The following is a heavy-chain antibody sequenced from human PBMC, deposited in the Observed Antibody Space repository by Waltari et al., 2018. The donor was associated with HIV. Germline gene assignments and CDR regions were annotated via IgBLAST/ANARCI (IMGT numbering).Heavy chain of an antibody. D-gene: IGHD5-12*01. Sequence: QVQLVESEGTSLKPGRSRRLSCAVSGVVFSHHHFSWLRLAPGKGLGWSAYINTGGDSTYYADSVKGRFTIPRDDVTQSVHLQLDSLRVEDTAVYYCAIFGGYDYGTKFDYRGQGTLVTVSS. V-gene: IGHV3-11*01. CDR2: INTGGDST. J-gene: IGHJ4*02. CDR3: AIFGGYDYGTKFDY. CDR1: GVVFSHHH.